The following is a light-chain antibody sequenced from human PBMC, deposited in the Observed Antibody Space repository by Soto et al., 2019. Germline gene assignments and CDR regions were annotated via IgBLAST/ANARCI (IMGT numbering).Light chain of an antibody. CDR1: QSVSSN. V-gene: IGKV3D-15*01. Sequence: EIVMTQSPATLSVPPGERATLSCRASQSVSSNLAWYQQKPGQAPSLLIYDISARATGIPTRFSGSGSGTEFTLTISSLQSEDFAVYYCQQYNNWPRTFGQGTKVDIK. CDR2: DIS. CDR3: QQYNNWPRT. J-gene: IGKJ1*01.